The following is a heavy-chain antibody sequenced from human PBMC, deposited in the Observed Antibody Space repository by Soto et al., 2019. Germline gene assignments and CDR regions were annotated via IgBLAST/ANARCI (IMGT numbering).Heavy chain of an antibody. Sequence: ASVKVSCKASGYTFTGYYIHWVRQAPGQGLEWMGSISPHSGGPNYAQRFQGRVTMTRDTSMTTVYMEMSGLTSDDTAVYYCAREEQTGANYYLDFWGQGTLVTVSS. CDR2: ISPHSGGP. V-gene: IGHV1-2*02. CDR3: AREEQTGANYYLDF. CDR1: GYTFTGYY. D-gene: IGHD7-27*01. J-gene: IGHJ4*02.